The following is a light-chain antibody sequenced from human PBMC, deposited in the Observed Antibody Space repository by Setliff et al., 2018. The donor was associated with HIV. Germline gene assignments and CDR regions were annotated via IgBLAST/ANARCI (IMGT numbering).Light chain of an antibody. Sequence: QSVLTQPASVSGSPGQSVTISCTGTSSDVGGYNYVSWYQQHPGKAPRLMIYEVSKRPSGVPDRFSGSKSGNTASLTVSGLQAEDEADYYCSSYVGSNNYVFGTGTKVTVL. J-gene: IGLJ1*01. V-gene: IGLV2-8*01. CDR2: EVS. CDR3: SSYVGSNNYV. CDR1: SSDVGGYNY.